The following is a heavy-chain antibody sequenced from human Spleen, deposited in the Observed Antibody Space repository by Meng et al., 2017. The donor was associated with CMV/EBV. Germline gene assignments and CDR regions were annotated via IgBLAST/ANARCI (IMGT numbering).Heavy chain of an antibody. D-gene: IGHD2-2*01. V-gene: IGHV1-24*01. J-gene: IGHJ4*02. CDR1: GYTLTELS. CDR3: ATNIDCSSTSCSSGGLDY. Sequence: ASVKVSCKVSGYTLTELSMHWVRQAPGKGLEWMGGFDPEDGETIYAQKFQGRVTMTEATSTDTAYMELSSLRSEDTAVYYCATNIDCSSTSCSSGGLDYWGQGTLVTVSS. CDR2: FDPEDGET.